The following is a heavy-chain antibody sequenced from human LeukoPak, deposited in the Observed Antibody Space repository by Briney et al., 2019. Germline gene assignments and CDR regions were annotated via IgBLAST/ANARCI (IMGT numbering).Heavy chain of an antibody. J-gene: IGHJ5*02. CDR2: ISAYNGNT. CDR1: GYTFTNYI. V-gene: IGHV1-18*01. Sequence: ASVKLSCKAFGYTFTNYIISWVRQAPGQGLEWMGWISAYNGNTNYAQKLQGRVTMTTDTSTATAYMELRGLRSDDTAVYYCARGGNYFRFDPWGQGTLVTVSS. CDR3: ARGGNYFRFDP. D-gene: IGHD1-26*01.